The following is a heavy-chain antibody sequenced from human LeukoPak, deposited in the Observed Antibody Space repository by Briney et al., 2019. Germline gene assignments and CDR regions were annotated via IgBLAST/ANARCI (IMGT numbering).Heavy chain of an antibody. CDR1: GYTFTSYA. CDR3: AREGWGYCSSTSCPIDY. V-gene: IGHV1-69*05. Sequence: SVKVSCKASGYTFTSYAISWVRQAPGQGLEWMGRIIPIFGTANYAQKLQGRVTITTDESTSTAYMELSSLRSEDTAVYYCAREGWGYCSSTSCPIDYWGQGTLVTVSS. D-gene: IGHD2-2*01. J-gene: IGHJ4*02. CDR2: IIPIFGTA.